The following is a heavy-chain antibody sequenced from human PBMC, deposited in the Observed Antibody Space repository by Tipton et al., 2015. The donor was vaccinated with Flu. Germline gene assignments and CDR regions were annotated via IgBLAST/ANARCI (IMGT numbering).Heavy chain of an antibody. CDR2: IYDTGST. D-gene: IGHD2-2*01. CDR3: AKDKTGIDGSFQYQFDS. CDR1: GGSIRGYV. J-gene: IGHJ4*02. Sequence: TLSLTCTVSGGSIRGYVWTWIRQPPGKGLEWMGYIYDTGSTYYNPSLKGRVTMSVDTSKNQLSLKVGSVTAADTAIYYCAKDKTGIDGSFQYQFDSWGQGALVTVSS. V-gene: IGHV4-59*01.